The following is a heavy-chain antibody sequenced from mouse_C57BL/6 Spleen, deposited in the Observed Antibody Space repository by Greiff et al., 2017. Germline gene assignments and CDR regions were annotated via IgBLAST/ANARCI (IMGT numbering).Heavy chain of an antibody. J-gene: IGHJ1*03. CDR3: ARSRNYGGYFDV. D-gene: IGHD2-1*01. V-gene: IGHV1-82*01. CDR1: GYAFSSSW. Sequence: QVQLQQSGPELVKPGASVKISCKASGYAFSSSWMNWVKQRPGKGFEWIGRIYPGDGDTNYNGKFKGKATLTADKSSSTAYMQLSSLTSEDSAVYFCARSRNYGGYFDVWGTGTTVTVSS. CDR2: IYPGDGDT.